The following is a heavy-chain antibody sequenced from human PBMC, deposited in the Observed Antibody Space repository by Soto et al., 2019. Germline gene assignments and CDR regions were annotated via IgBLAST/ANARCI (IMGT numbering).Heavy chain of an antibody. D-gene: IGHD2-15*01. J-gene: IGHJ4*02. Sequence: QVQLVQSGAEVKKPGASVKVSCKASGYTFTSYGISWVRQAPGQGLEWMGWISAYNGNTNYVQKLQGRVTMTTDTSTSTAYMELRSLRSDDTAVYYCARDLLGYCSGGSCYGVYWGQGTLVTVSS. CDR2: ISAYNGNT. CDR1: GYTFTSYG. CDR3: ARDLLGYCSGGSCYGVY. V-gene: IGHV1-18*01.